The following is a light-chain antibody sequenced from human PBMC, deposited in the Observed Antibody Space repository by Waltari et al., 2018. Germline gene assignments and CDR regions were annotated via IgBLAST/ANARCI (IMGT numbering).Light chain of an antibody. V-gene: IGKV1-33*01. CDR1: QDISDR. CDR2: GAS. J-gene: IGKJ2*01. Sequence: DIQMTQSPSSLSASVGDRVTVTCQASQDISDRLNWYQQKPGKPPNLLIYGASNLEIGIPSRFSGSGSGTEFSLTISGLQAEDVAVYYCQQYYRNPYTFGQGTNLEI. CDR3: QQYYRNPYT.